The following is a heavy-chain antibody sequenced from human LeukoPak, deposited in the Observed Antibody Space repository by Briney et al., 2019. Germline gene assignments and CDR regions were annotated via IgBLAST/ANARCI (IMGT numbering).Heavy chain of an antibody. CDR3: AKAVDLATISVDI. J-gene: IGHJ3*02. CDR2: ISGSGVYT. CDR1: GFTFDSYG. D-gene: IGHD5-24*01. Sequence: GGSLRLSCAASGFTFDSYGMNWVRQAPGKGLEWGSGISGSGVYTYYADSVKGRFTISRDNSKNTLYLVMNSLRVDDTAVYYCAKAVDLATISVDIWGQGTMVTVSS. V-gene: IGHV3-23*01.